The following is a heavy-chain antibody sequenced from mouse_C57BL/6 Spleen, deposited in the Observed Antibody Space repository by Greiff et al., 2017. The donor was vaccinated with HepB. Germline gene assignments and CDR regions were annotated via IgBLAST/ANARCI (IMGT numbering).Heavy chain of an antibody. CDR2: FYPGSGSI. Sequence: QVQLQQSGAELVKPGASVKLSCKASGYTFTEYTIHWVKQRSGQGLEWIGWFYPGSGSIKYNEKFKDKATLTADKSSSTVYMELSRLTSEDSAVYFCARHEEGGYGDDFYFDYWGQGTTLTVSS. J-gene: IGHJ2*01. D-gene: IGHD2-2*01. V-gene: IGHV1-62-2*01. CDR3: ARHEEGGYGDDFYFDY. CDR1: GYTFTEYT.